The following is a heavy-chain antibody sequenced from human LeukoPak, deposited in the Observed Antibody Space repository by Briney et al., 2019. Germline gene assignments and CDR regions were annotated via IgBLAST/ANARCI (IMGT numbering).Heavy chain of an antibody. D-gene: IGHD3-10*01. CDR2: IKQDGSEK. CDR1: GFTFSSYW. J-gene: IGHJ5*02. V-gene: IGHV3-7*01. CDR3: ARDLAHPLLWFGETT. Sequence: GGSLRLSCAASGFTFSSYWMSWVRQAPGKGLEWVANIKQDGSEKYYVDSVKGRFTISRDNAKNSLYLQMNSLRAEDTAVYYCARDLAHPLLWFGETTWGQGTLVTVSS.